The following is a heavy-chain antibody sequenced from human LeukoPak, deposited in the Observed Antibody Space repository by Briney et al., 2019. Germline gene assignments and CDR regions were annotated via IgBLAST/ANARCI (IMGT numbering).Heavy chain of an antibody. CDR1: GGTFSSYA. D-gene: IGHD6-13*01. CDR3: ARVPSGQQLDYFDY. J-gene: IGHJ4*02. V-gene: IGHV1-69*06. Sequence: ASVKVSCKASGGTFSSYAISWVRQAPGQGLERMGGIIPIFGTANYAQKFQGRVTITADKSTSTAYMELSSLRSEDTAVYYCARVPSGQQLDYFDYWGQGTLVTVSS. CDR2: IIPIFGTA.